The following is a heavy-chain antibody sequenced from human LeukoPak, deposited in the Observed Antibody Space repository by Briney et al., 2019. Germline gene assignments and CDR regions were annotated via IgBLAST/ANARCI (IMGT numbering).Heavy chain of an antibody. CDR1: GFIFNNYG. CDR2: ISNDGGGT. Sequence: GGSLRVSCAASGFIFNNYGLVWVRQARGKGLEWVSAISNDGGGTTYADSVKGRFSVSRDNSKNTLFLQMNSLRAEDTALYYCAKGSSGYFFDHWGQGTLVTVSS. J-gene: IGHJ4*02. CDR3: AKGSSGYFFDH. D-gene: IGHD3-22*01. V-gene: IGHV3-23*01.